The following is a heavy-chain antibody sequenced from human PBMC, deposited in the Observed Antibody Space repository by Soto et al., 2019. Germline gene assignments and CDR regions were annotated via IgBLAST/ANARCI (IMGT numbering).Heavy chain of an antibody. Sequence: GGSLRLSCXASGFTFSSYAMSWVCQAPGKGLEWVSAISGSGGSTYYADSVKGRFTISRDNSKNTLYLQMNSLRAEDTAVYYCAKADLDLYSSGYWVPLYYFDYWGQGTLVTVSS. V-gene: IGHV3-23*01. D-gene: IGHD3-22*01. CDR1: GFTFSSYA. J-gene: IGHJ4*02. CDR2: ISGSGGST. CDR3: AKADLDLYSSGYWVPLYYFDY.